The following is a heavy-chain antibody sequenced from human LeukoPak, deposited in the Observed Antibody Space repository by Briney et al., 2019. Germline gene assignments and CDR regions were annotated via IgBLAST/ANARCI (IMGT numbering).Heavy chain of an antibody. D-gene: IGHD3-22*01. CDR2: IYPGDSDT. Sequence: GESLKISCKGSGYSFSTYWIGWVRQMPGKGLEWMGIIYPGDSDTKYSPSFQGQVTISADKSISTAYLQWSSLKASDTAMYYCARFAYGSDYFPGHYWGQGTLVTVSS. CDR1: GYSFSTYW. V-gene: IGHV5-51*01. CDR3: ARFAYGSDYFPGHY. J-gene: IGHJ4*02.